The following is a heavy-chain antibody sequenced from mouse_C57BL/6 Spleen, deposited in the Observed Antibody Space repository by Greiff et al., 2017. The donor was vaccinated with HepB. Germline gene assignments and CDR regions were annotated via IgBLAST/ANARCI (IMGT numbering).Heavy chain of an antibody. Sequence: EVQGVESGGGLVQPGGSLKLSCAASGFTFSDYGMAWVRQAPRKGPEWVAFISNLAYSIYYADTVTGRFTISRENAKNTLYLEMRSLRSEDTAMYYCARHAPPYGSSYDYAMDYWGQGTSVTVSS. CDR2: ISNLAYSI. J-gene: IGHJ4*01. D-gene: IGHD1-1*01. CDR1: GFTFSDYG. V-gene: IGHV5-15*01. CDR3: ARHAPPYGSSYDYAMDY.